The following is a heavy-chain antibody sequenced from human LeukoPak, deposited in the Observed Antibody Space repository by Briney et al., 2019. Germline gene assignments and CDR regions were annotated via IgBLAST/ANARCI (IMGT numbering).Heavy chain of an antibody. CDR2: MNPNSGNT. D-gene: IGHD3-22*01. V-gene: IGHV1-8*03. CDR1: GYTFTSYD. Sequence: GSVKVSCKASGYTFTSYDINWVRQATGQGLEWMGWMNPNSGNTGYAQKFQGRVTITTDESTSTAYMELSSLRSEDTAVYYCARVSYYDSSGGRHNWFDPWGQGTLVTVSS. J-gene: IGHJ5*02. CDR3: ARVSYYDSSGGRHNWFDP.